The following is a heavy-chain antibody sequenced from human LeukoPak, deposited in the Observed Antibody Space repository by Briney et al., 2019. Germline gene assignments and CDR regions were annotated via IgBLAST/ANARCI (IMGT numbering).Heavy chain of an antibody. CDR1: GFTFSNYA. Sequence: GGSLRLSCVASGFTFSNYAMTWVRQAPGRGLEWIAALNGGRTFFQNSVRGRCTISRDNSKSTLYLQLNSLRGDDTAVYYCVKEVPTYGYFDYWGRGTLVTVSS. J-gene: IGHJ4*02. CDR2: LNGGRT. V-gene: IGHV3-23*01. CDR3: VKEVPTYGYFDY. D-gene: IGHD2-21*01.